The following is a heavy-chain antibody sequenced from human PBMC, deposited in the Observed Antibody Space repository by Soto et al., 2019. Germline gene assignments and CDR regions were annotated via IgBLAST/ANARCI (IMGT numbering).Heavy chain of an antibody. Sequence: GGSLRLSCAASGFTFSSYAMSWVRQAPGKGLEWVSAISGSGGSTYYADSVKGRFTISRDNSKNTLYLQMNSLRAEDTAVYYCAKALKTTGTHTPDAFDIWGQGTMVT. V-gene: IGHV3-23*01. CDR2: ISGSGGST. CDR3: AKALKTTGTHTPDAFDI. CDR1: GFTFSSYA. D-gene: IGHD1-7*01. J-gene: IGHJ3*02.